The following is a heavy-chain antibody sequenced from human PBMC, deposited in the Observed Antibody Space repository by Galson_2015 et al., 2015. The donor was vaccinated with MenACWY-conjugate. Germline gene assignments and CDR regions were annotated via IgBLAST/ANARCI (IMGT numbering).Heavy chain of an antibody. Sequence: SVKVSCKASGYTFTSQHMHWVRQAPGQGLEWMGIITPSNGDTSYPQKFQGRVTMTRDTSTSTVYMELSSLRSEDTAMYYCVREQSSSWWFDAWGPGTLVTVSS. J-gene: IGHJ5*02. D-gene: IGHD5-24*01. CDR3: VREQSSSWWFDA. V-gene: IGHV1-46*01. CDR1: GYTFTSQH. CDR2: ITPSNGDT.